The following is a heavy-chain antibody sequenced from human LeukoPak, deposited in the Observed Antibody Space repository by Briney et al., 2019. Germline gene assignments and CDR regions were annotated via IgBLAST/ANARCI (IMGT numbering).Heavy chain of an antibody. CDR1: GGSISSSNW. V-gene: IGHV4-4*02. CDR2: IYHSGST. Sequence: PSETLSLTCAVSGGSISSSNWWSWVRQPPGKGLGWIGEIYHSGSTNYNPSLKSRVTISVDKSKNQFSLKLSSVTAADTAVYYCARDGIAAAGTTDYWGQGTLVTVSS. CDR3: ARDGIAAAGTTDY. D-gene: IGHD6-13*01. J-gene: IGHJ4*02.